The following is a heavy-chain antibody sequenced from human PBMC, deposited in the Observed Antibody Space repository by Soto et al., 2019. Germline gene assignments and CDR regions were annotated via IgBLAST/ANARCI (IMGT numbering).Heavy chain of an antibody. CDR2: LYSGGTT. Sequence: PGGSLRLSCAASGFIVSNSYMSWVRQAPGKGLEWVSILYSGGTTYYADSVKGRFTFSRDNAANTVFLQMNSLRVEDTAVYYCVRDRGGSYWLDPWGQGTLVTVSS. CDR3: VRDRGGSYWLDP. J-gene: IGHJ5*02. V-gene: IGHV3-53*01. CDR1: GFIVSNSY. D-gene: IGHD1-26*01.